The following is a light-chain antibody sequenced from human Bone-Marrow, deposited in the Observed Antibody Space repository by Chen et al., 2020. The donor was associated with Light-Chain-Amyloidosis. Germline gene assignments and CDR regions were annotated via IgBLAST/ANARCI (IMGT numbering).Light chain of an antibody. V-gene: IGLV3-21*02. Sequence: SYVLTQPSSVSVAPGQTATSACGGNNIGSTRVHWYQQTPGQAPLLVVYDDSDRPSGIPERLSGSNSGSTAALTISRVEAGDEADYYCQVWDRSSDRPVFGGGTKLTVL. CDR2: DDS. CDR3: QVWDRSSDRPV. CDR1: NIGSTR. J-gene: IGLJ3*02.